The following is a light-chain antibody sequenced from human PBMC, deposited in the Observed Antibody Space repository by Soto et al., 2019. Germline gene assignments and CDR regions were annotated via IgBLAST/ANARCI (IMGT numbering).Light chain of an antibody. V-gene: IGKV1-5*01. CDR3: QQYETFSGT. CDR2: DAS. CDR1: QSISGW. J-gene: IGKJ1*01. Sequence: DIQMTQSPSTLSASVGDRVTITCRASQSISGWLAWYQQKPGEAPKLLIYDASALPRGVPSRFSGSGSGTKFTLTIASLQPDDFATYYCQQYETFSGTFGPGTKVDIK.